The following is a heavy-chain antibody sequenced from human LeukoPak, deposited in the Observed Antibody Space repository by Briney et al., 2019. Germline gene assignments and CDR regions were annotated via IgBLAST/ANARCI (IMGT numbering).Heavy chain of an antibody. CDR1: GGSISTYY. CDR3: ARQGDSGWYYFDY. CDR2: IYYSGST. D-gene: IGHD6-19*01. V-gene: IGHV4-59*08. Sequence: SETLSLTCTVSGGSISTYYWNWIRQPPGKGLEWIGYIYYSGSTNYNPSLKSRVTISVDKSKNQFSLKLTSVTAADTAAYYCARQGDSGWYYFDYWGQGTLATVSS. J-gene: IGHJ4*02.